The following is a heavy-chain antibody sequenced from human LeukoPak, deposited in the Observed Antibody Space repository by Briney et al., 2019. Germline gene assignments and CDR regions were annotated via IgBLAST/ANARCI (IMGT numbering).Heavy chain of an antibody. CDR3: ARDNGGFDY. J-gene: IGHJ4*02. V-gene: IGHV3-30*04. D-gene: IGHD3-10*01. Sequence: GGSLRLPCAASGFTFISYAMHWVRQAPGKGLEWVAVISYDGSNKYYADSVEGRFTISRDNSKNTLYLQMNSLRAEDTAVYYCARDNGGFDYWGQGTLVTVSS. CDR1: GFTFISYA. CDR2: ISYDGSNK.